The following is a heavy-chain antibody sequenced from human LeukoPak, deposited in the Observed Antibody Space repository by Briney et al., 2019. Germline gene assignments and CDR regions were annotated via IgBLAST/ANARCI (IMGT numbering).Heavy chain of an antibody. V-gene: IGHV3-7*01. CDR3: AKGGRGNGEVY. J-gene: IGHJ4*02. CDR2: IKQDGSEK. CDR1: GFTFSSYW. D-gene: IGHD2-8*01. Sequence: AGGSLRLSCAVSGFTFSSYWMNWVRQAPGKGLEWVAKIKQDGSEKNYVDSVKGRFTISRDNAKSSLFLQMNDLRAEDTAVYYCAKGGRGNGEVYWGQGTLVTVSS.